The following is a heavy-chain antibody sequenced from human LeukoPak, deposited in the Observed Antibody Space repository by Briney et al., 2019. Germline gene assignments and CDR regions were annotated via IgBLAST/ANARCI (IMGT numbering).Heavy chain of an antibody. Sequence: SETLSLTCTVSGGPIITSRYYWGWIRQPPGKGLEWIGSINYSGSTYYNSSLKSRVTISVDTSKNQFSLKLSSVTAADTAVYYCARLSPYLGSGSSAFPDDFWGQGTLVTVSS. J-gene: IGHJ4*02. CDR1: GGPIITSRYY. CDR3: ARLSPYLGSGSSAFPDDF. D-gene: IGHD3-10*01. V-gene: IGHV4-39*01. CDR2: INYSGST.